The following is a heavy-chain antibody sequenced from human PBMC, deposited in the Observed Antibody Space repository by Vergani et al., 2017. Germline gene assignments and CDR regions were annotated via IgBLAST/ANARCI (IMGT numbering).Heavy chain of an antibody. CDR3: ASGIAAAGRSAEYFQH. J-gene: IGHJ1*01. V-gene: IGHV5-51*01. Sequence: EVQLVQSGAEVKKPGESLKISCKGSGYRFSSYWIGWGRQMSGKGLEWMGIIYPGDSDTRYRPSFQGQVTISADKSISTAYLQWSSLKASDTAMYYCASGIAAAGRSAEYFQHWGQGTLVTVSS. D-gene: IGHD6-13*01. CDR2: IYPGDSDT. CDR1: GYRFSSYW.